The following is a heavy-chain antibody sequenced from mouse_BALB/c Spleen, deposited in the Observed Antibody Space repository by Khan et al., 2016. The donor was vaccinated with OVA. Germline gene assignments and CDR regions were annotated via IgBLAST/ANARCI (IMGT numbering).Heavy chain of an antibody. J-gene: IGHJ2*01. Sequence: VQLQQSGAELVKPGASVKMSCKASGYTFTSYTMHWVKQRPGQGLEWIGYINPSSGYTTYNQKFKDKATLTADKSSSTAYMQLSSLTSEDSAVXYGGRKSTRAAYWGQGTTVTVSS. CDR3: GRKSTRAAY. V-gene: IGHV1-4*01. D-gene: IGHD3-3*01. CDR1: GYTFTSYT. CDR2: INPSSGYT.